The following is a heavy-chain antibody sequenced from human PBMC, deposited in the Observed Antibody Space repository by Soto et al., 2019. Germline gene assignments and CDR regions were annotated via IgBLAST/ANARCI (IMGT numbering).Heavy chain of an antibody. J-gene: IGHJ6*02. CDR3: ARDKRAVAEYYYYGMDV. CDR1: GFTFSSYD. D-gene: IGHD6-19*01. CDR2: IGTAGDT. Sequence: VWSLRLSCAASGFTFSSYDMHWVRQATGKGLEWVSAIGTAGDTYYPGSVKGRFTISRENAKNSLYLQMNSLRAGDTAVYYCARDKRAVAEYYYYGMDVWGQGTTVTVSS. V-gene: IGHV3-13*01.